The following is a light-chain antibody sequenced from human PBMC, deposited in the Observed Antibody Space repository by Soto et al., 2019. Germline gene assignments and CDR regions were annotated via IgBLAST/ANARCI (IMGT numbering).Light chain of an antibody. CDR2: LAS. CDR3: QQSYSTPYT. Sequence: DIHMTQSPSSLSASVGDRVTITCRASQSISSSLSWYQQRPGKAPNLLIYLASSLQSGVPSRFSGSGSGTDFTLTISSLQFEDFATYYCQQSYSTPYTFGQGTKLEIK. J-gene: IGKJ2*01. V-gene: IGKV1-39*01. CDR1: QSISSS.